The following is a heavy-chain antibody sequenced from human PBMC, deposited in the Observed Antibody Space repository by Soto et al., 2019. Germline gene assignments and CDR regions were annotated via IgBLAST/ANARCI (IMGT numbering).Heavy chain of an antibody. CDR1: GGSITSGGYS. CDR2: IYHSGST. J-gene: IGHJ5*02. D-gene: IGHD6-6*01. Sequence: SETLSLTCAVSGGSITSGGYSWSWIRQPPGKGLEWIGYIYHSGSTYYNPSLKSRVTISVDRSKNQFSLKLSSVTAADTAVYYCARSIARGGWFDPWGQGTLVTVSS. CDR3: ARSIARGGWFDP. V-gene: IGHV4-30-2*01.